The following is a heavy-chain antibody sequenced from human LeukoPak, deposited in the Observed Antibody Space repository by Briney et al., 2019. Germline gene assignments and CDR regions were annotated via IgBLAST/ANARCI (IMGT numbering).Heavy chain of an antibody. J-gene: IGHJ4*02. Sequence: PSETLSLTCTVSGGSISSGGYYWSWIRQPPGKGLVWIGEINHSGSTNYNPSLKSRVTISVDTSKNQFSLKLSSVTAADTAVYYCVRGQVLADYWGQGALVTVSS. V-gene: IGHV4-39*07. D-gene: IGHD2/OR15-2a*01. CDR1: GGSISSGGYY. CDR3: VRGQVLADY. CDR2: INHSGST.